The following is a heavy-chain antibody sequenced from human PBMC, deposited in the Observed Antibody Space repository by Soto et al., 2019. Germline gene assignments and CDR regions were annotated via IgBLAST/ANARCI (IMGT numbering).Heavy chain of an antibody. D-gene: IGHD2-2*01. CDR3: AREGGYCSSTSCRYYYYYGVDV. V-gene: IGHV3-30-3*01. CDR2: ISYDGSNK. Sequence: PGGSLRLSCAASGFTFSSYAMHWVRQAPGKGLEWVAVISYDGSNKYYADSVKGRFTISRDNSKNTLYLQMNSLRAEDTAVYYCAREGGYCSSTSCRYYYYYGVDVWRQGTTVTVSS. J-gene: IGHJ6*02. CDR1: GFTFSSYA.